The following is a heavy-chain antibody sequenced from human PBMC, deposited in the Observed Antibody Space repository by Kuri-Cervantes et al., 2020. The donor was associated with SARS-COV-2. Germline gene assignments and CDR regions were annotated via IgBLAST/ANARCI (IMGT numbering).Heavy chain of an antibody. V-gene: IGHV3-23*01. CDR1: GFTFSSYA. CDR3: AKVGTSIAVSGRFDY. Sequence: GESLKISCAASGFTFSSYAMSWVRQAPGKGLEWVSAISASGASTYYADSVKGRFTISRDNSKNTLYLQMNSLRAEDTAVYYCAKVGTSIAVSGRFDYWGQGTLVTVSS. D-gene: IGHD6-19*01. J-gene: IGHJ4*02. CDR2: ISASGAST.